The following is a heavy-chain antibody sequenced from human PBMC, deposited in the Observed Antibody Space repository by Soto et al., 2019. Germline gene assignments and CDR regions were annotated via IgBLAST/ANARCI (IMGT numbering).Heavy chain of an antibody. CDR3: ARARLGYGYFDY. CDR1: GFTFSSYD. D-gene: IGHD3-16*01. J-gene: IGHJ4*02. CDR2: IGTAGDP. V-gene: IGHV3-13*05. Sequence: PGGSLRLSCAASGFTFSSYDVHWVRQATGKGLEWVSAIGTAGDPYYPGSVKGRFTISRENAKNSLYLQMNSLRAGDTAVYYCARARLGYGYFDYWGQGTLVTVSS.